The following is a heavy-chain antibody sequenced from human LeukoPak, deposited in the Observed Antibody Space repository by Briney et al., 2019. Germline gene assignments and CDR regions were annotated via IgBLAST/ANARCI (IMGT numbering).Heavy chain of an antibody. CDR1: GFTFSSYC. J-gene: IGHJ4*02. D-gene: IGHD6-13*01. V-gene: IGHV3-7*01. CDR2: IKQDGSEK. Sequence: GGSLRLSCAASGFTFSSYCMSRVRQAPGKGLEWVANIKQDGSEKYYVDSVKGRFTISRDNAKNSLYLQMSSLRAEDTAVYYCARDLGGYSSSWYDYWGQGALVTVSS. CDR3: ARDLGGYSSSWYDY.